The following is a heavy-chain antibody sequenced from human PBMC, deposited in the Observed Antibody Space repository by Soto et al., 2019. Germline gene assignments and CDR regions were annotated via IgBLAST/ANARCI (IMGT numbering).Heavy chain of an antibody. CDR3: ARDGYYGSGSYSNYYYYGMDV. Sequence: SVKVSCKASGGTFSSYAISWVRQAPGQGLEWMGGIIPIFGKANYAQKFQGRVTITADESTSTAYMELSSLRSEDTAVYYCARDGYYGSGSYSNYYYYGMDVWGQETTVTVSS. CDR2: IIPIFGKA. D-gene: IGHD3-10*01. J-gene: IGHJ6*02. CDR1: GGTFSSYA. V-gene: IGHV1-69*13.